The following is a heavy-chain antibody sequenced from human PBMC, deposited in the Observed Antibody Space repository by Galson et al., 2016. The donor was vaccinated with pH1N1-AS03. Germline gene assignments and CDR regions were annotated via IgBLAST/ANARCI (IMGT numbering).Heavy chain of an antibody. J-gene: IGHJ6*03. V-gene: IGHV3-9*01. CDR1: GFTFDAYA. CDR3: AKDEDRGFGRYYYYMDV. Sequence: SLRLSCAGSGFTFDAYAMHWVRQAPGKGLEWVSGIDWNSGTIGYTDSVKGRFTISRDSSKSSLYLQLNSLRAEDTALYYCAKDEDRGFGRYYYYMDVWGKGTTVTVSS. CDR2: IDWNSGTI. D-gene: IGHD3-10*01.